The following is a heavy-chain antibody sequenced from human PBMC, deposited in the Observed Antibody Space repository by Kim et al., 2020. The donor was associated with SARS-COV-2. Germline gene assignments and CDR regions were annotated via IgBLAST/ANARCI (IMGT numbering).Heavy chain of an antibody. CDR2: VYYSGTT. Sequence: SHTLSLTCSVSGGSMNNFYWTWIRQPPQKGLEWIGYVYYSGTTNYNSSLRGRVTISVDKSMNQFSLMLTSVTAADTAVYYCSRRHTGGYSVYHFVYWGQG. CDR1: GGSMNNFY. V-gene: IGHV4-59*08. J-gene: IGHJ4*02. CDR3: SRRHTGGYSVYHFVY. D-gene: IGHD5-12*01.